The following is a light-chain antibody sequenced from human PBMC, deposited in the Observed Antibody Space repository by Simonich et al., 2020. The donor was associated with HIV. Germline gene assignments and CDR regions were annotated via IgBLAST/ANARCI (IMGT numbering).Light chain of an antibody. Sequence: EIVLTQSPATLSLSPGERAPLSCRASQSISSYLAWYRHKPGQAPRLLIYGASTRATGIPARFSGSGSGTEFTLTISSLQSEDVAVYYCQQYNDWPRTFGQGTKVEIK. CDR2: GAS. V-gene: IGKV3-15*01. J-gene: IGKJ1*01. CDR1: QSISSY. CDR3: QQYNDWPRT.